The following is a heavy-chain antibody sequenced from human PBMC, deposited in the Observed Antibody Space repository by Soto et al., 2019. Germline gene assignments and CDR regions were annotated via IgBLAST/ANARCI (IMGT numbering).Heavy chain of an antibody. CDR2: INPSGGST. D-gene: IGHD3-22*01. V-gene: IGHV1-46*03. CDR1: GYTFTSYY. J-gene: IGHJ4*02. Sequence: ASVKVSCKASGYTFTSYYMHWVRQAPGQGLEWMGIINPSGGSTSYAQKFQGRVTMTRDTSTSTVYMELSSLRSEDTAVHYCARNKDYYDSSGYIPGYWGQGTLVTVSS. CDR3: ARNKDYYDSSGYIPGY.